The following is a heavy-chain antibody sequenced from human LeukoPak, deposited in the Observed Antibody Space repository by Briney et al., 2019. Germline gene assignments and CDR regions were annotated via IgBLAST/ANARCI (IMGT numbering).Heavy chain of an antibody. D-gene: IGHD7-27*01. Sequence: PGGSLRLSCAASGFTFSDYYMSWIRQAPGKGLEWVSYISNTDSGTWYADSVKGRFTISRDSAKRLLYLQMNSLRAEDTAVYYCAKRRTGATAAHWGQGTLVTVSS. J-gene: IGHJ4*02. CDR1: GFTFSDYY. CDR2: ISNTDSGT. CDR3: AKRRTGATAAH. V-gene: IGHV3-11*01.